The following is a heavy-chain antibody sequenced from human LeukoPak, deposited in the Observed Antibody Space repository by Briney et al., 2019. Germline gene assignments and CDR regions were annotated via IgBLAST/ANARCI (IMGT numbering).Heavy chain of an antibody. CDR2: ISWNSGSI. Sequence: GRSLRLSCAASGFTFDDYAMHWVRQAPGKGLEWVSGISWNSGSIGYADSVKGRFTISRDNAKNSLYLQMNSPRAEDTALYYCAKDYYDSPRGWFDPWGQGTLVTVSS. CDR1: GFTFDDYA. V-gene: IGHV3-9*01. CDR3: AKDYYDSPRGWFDP. J-gene: IGHJ5*02. D-gene: IGHD3-22*01.